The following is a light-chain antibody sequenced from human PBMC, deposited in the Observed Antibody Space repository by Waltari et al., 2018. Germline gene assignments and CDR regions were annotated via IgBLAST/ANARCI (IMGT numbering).Light chain of an antibody. CDR3: ASYVNSFALV. V-gene: IGLV2-14*01. CDR1: TSDIGAYDL. CDR2: EVK. J-gene: IGLJ2*01. Sequence: HSALTQPASVSGSPGQSIPISCAGTTSDIGAYDLVSWYQKYPGKAPKLIIYEVKNRPSDISPRFSASKSGDTASLTISGLQAEDEAEYYCASYVNSFALVFGGGTKVSVL.